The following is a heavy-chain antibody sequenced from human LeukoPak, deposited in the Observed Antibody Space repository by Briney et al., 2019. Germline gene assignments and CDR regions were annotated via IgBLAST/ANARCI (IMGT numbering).Heavy chain of an antibody. J-gene: IGHJ4*02. CDR1: GFTFSSAA. CDR2: VTGSDDRT. CDR3: AKGPHVGSGYHPDY. V-gene: IGHV3-23*01. Sequence: GGSLSLSCAASGFTFSSAAMTWFRQAPGKGLEWVSTVTGSDDRTYYADSVKGRFTMSRDYSKNTLHLQMNSLRVEDTAIYYCAKGPHVGSGYHPDYWGQGNLVTVSS. D-gene: IGHD3-22*01.